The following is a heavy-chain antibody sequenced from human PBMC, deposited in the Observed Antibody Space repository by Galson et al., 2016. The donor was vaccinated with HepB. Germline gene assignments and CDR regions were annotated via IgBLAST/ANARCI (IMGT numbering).Heavy chain of an antibody. CDR1: GGTFSTYA. CDR2: IIPIFGTA. V-gene: IGHV1-69*13. J-gene: IGHJ4*02. Sequence: SVKVSCKASGGTFSTYAISWVRQAPGQGLEWMGGIIPIFGTANYAQEFQGRVPITADESTSTAYMGLSTLRSGDTAMYDCAKEGDYDDSHYWGPGTLVTVSS. D-gene: IGHD4-17*01. CDR3: AKEGDYDDSHY.